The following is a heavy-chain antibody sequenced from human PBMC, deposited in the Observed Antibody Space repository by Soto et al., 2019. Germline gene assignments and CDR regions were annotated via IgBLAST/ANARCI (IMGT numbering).Heavy chain of an antibody. D-gene: IGHD4-17*01. Sequence: GGSLRLSCAASEFSFSSYAMHWIRQAPGKGLEWVAVISFDGNIIQYADSVKGRFTISRDNTKNTLFLQMNSLRAEDTAVYYCAKERATTTAFDYWGQGALVTVSS. J-gene: IGHJ4*02. V-gene: IGHV3-30*07. CDR2: ISFDGNII. CDR3: AKERATTTAFDY. CDR1: EFSFSSYA.